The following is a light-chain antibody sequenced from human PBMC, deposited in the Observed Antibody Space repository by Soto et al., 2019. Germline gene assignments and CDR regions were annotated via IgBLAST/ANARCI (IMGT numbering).Light chain of an antibody. CDR3: QQRNNWPT. V-gene: IGKV3-11*01. Sequence: EIVLTQSPAPLSLSPGERATLSCRASQSVTSNLAWYQQKPGQAPRLLIYDASNRATGIPARFSGSGSGTDFTLTISSLEPEDVAVYYCQQRNNWPTCGPGTKVDIK. CDR1: QSVTSN. J-gene: IGKJ3*01. CDR2: DAS.